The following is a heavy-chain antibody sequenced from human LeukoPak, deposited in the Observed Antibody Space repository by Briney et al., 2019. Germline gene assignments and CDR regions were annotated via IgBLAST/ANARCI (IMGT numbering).Heavy chain of an antibody. CDR3: AKNIGSGWYLFDY. J-gene: IGHJ4*01. CDR1: GFTFDDYA. V-gene: IGHV3-43*02. D-gene: IGHD6-19*01. CDR2: ISGDGGST. Sequence: PGGSLRLSCAASGFTFDDYAMHWVRQAPGKGLEWVSLISGDGGSTYYADSVKGRFTISRDSAKNSLYLQMNSLRAEDTAVYYCAKNIGSGWYLFDYWGHGTLVTISS.